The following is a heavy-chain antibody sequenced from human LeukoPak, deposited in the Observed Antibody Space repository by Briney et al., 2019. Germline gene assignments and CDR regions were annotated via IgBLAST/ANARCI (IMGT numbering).Heavy chain of an antibody. Sequence: PGGSLRLPCAASGFTFNSYWMSWVRQAPGKGLEWVANINQDGSGKYYVDSVKGRFTISRDNAKNSLYLQMNSLRAEDTAVYYCARGRFVGGVSDSYMDVWGTGTTVTVSS. CDR3: ARGRFVGGVSDSYMDV. V-gene: IGHV3-7*01. CDR2: INQDGSGK. J-gene: IGHJ6*03. CDR1: GFTFNSYW. D-gene: IGHD2-15*01.